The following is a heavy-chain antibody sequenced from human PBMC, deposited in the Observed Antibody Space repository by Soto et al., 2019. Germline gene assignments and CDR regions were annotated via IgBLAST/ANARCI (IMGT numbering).Heavy chain of an antibody. CDR1: GCSFTHLW. D-gene: IGHD3-3*01. Sequence: CLQISNGDSGCSFTHLWIARIRQVPGKSLEWVGIIYPRDSETRLSPYMQGRVTISVDTSTSTAYLQWSSLKASDTAMYYCARVIIVPFRVLTKCTEVWGPGTT. V-gene: IGHV5-51*01. CDR2: IYPRDSET. J-gene: IGHJ6*02. CDR3: ARVIIVPFRVLTKCTEV.